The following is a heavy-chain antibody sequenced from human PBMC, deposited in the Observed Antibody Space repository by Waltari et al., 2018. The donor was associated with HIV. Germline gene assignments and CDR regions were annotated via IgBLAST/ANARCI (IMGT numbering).Heavy chain of an antibody. CDR2: ISSSSGTI. Sequence: EVQLVESGGGLVQPGGSLRLSCAASGSTFSSYSLNWVSQAHGKGLEWVSYISSSSGTIHYADSVKGRFTISRDNAKNSLYLQMNSLRDEDTAVYYCARADYVWGSFFDYWGQGTLVTVSS. D-gene: IGHD3-16*01. CDR1: GSTFSSYS. CDR3: ARADYVWGSFFDY. J-gene: IGHJ4*02. V-gene: IGHV3-48*02.